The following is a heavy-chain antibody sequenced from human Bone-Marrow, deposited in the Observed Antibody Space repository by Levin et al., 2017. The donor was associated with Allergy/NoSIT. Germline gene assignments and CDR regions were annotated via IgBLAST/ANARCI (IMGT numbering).Heavy chain of an antibody. CDR1: GFTFSDYY. CDR2: ISSSGSTI. Sequence: GESLKISCAASGFTFSDYYMSWIRQAPGKGLEWVSYISSSGSTIYYADSVKGRFTISRDNAKNSLYLQMKSLRAEDTAVYYCARVGGWYFGGAYYYYGMDVWGQGTTVTVSS. CDR3: ARVGGWYFGGAYYYYGMDV. J-gene: IGHJ6*02. D-gene: IGHD6-19*01. V-gene: IGHV3-11*01.